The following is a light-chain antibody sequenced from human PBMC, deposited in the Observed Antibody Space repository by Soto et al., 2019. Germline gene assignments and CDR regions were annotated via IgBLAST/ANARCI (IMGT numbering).Light chain of an antibody. CDR2: GNS. Sequence: QSVLTQPPSVSGAPGQRVSISCTGSSSNIGAGNDAHWYQQLPGTAPKLLIYGNSNRPSGVPDRFSASKSGTSASLAITGLQAEDEADYYCQSYDSSLSGWVFGTGTKVTVL. CDR3: QSYDSSLSGWV. CDR1: SSNIGAGND. V-gene: IGLV1-40*01. J-gene: IGLJ1*01.